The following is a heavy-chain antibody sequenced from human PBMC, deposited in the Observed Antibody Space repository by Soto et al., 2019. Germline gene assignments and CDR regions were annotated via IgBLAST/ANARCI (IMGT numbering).Heavy chain of an antibody. D-gene: IGHD2-15*01. CDR1: AFTVTTNC. V-gene: IGHV3-53*01. J-gene: IGHJ4*02. Sequence: EVQLVESGGGLIQPGGSLRFSCAASAFTVTTNCMSWVRQAPGRGLECVSVIYSGEVTDYADSVKGRFTISRDKSTNTLYLQIKRLRAEDTAVYYCARGQVADHAYFDYWGQGALVTVSS. CDR2: IYSGEVT. CDR3: ARGQVADHAYFDY.